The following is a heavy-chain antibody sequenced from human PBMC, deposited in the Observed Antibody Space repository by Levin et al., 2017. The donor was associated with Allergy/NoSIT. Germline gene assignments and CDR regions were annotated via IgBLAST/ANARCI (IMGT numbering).Heavy chain of an antibody. CDR1: GYSFTVYY. D-gene: IGHD5-18*01. CDR3: ARDGFRRFDL. Sequence: GASVKVSCKASGYSFTVYYIHWVRQAPGQGPEWMGWINPNSGVTHSAQKFQGRVTMTRDTSGSTAYLELTRLTSDDTAVYYCARDGFRRFDLWGQGTLVTVSS. V-gene: IGHV1-2*02. CDR2: INPNSGVT. J-gene: IGHJ3*01.